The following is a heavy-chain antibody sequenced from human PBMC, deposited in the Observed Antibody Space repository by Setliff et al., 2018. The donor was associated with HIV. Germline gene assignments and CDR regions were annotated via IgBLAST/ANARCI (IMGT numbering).Heavy chain of an antibody. CDR3: AKMTPSYYFYMDA. V-gene: IGHV3-11*04. J-gene: IGHJ6*03. CDR2: ISTSGSPI. Sequence: RLSCAASGFTFRDYYMSWIRQAPGKGLEWVSFISTSGSPIYYADSVKGRFTISRDNAKNSLYLQMHSLRAEDTAIYYCAKMTPSYYFYMDAWGNGTTVTVSS. CDR1: GFTFRDYY. D-gene: IGHD2-15*01.